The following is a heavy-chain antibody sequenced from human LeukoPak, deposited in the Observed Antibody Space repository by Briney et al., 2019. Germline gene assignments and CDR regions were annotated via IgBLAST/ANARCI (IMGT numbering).Heavy chain of an antibody. CDR1: GFTFSSYG. Sequence: GGSLRLSCAASGFTFSSYGMNWVRQAPGKGLEWVSSISDSSSYIYHADSVKGRFTISRDNAKNSVYLQMNSLRAEDTATYYCTKGENGMDVWGQGTTVTVSS. J-gene: IGHJ6*02. CDR2: ISDSSSYI. D-gene: IGHD1-26*01. CDR3: TKGENGMDV. V-gene: IGHV3-21*01.